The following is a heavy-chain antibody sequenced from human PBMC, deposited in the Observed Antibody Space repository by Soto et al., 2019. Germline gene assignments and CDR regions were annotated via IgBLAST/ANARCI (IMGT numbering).Heavy chain of an antibody. D-gene: IGHD3-22*01. V-gene: IGHV3-33*08. Sequence: PGGSLRLSCAASGFTVSSNYMSWVRQAPGKGLEWVAVIWYDGSNKYYADSVKGRFTISRDNSKNTLYLQMNSLRAEDTAVYYCARGRGYYDSSGYPEYWKPYYFDYWGQGTLVTVSS. CDR1: GFTVSSNY. CDR3: ARGRGYYDSSGYPEYWKPYYFDY. CDR2: IWYDGSNK. J-gene: IGHJ4*02.